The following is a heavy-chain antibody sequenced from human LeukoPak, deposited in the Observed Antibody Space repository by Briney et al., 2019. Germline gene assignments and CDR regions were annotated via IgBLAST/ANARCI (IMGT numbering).Heavy chain of an antibody. CDR1: GFIVSTNY. CDR2: IYSGGSR. CDR3: ARHYYDSSGYPNGDRWFDP. Sequence: GGSLRLSCAASGFIVSTNYMSWVRQAPGKGLEWVSVIYSGGSRYYADSVKGRFTISRDNSKNTLYLQMNSLRAEDTAVYYCARHYYDSSGYPNGDRWFDPWGQGTLVTVSS. D-gene: IGHD3-22*01. J-gene: IGHJ5*02. V-gene: IGHV3-66*02.